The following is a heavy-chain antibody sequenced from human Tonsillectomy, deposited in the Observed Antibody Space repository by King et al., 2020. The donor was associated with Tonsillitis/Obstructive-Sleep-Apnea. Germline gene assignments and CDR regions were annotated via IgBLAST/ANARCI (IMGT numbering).Heavy chain of an antibody. J-gene: IGHJ5*02. Sequence: QLPESGPGLVKPSETLSLTCTVSGGSITNYYWNWIRQPPGKGLEWIGYIYYSGSTNYNPSLKSRVTISVDTSKNQFSLKLTSVTAADTAVYYCARMGPYSPYAANWFDPWGQGTLVTVSS. V-gene: IGHV4-59*08. D-gene: IGHD2-15*01. CDR1: GGSITNYY. CDR2: IYYSGST. CDR3: ARMGPYSPYAANWFDP.